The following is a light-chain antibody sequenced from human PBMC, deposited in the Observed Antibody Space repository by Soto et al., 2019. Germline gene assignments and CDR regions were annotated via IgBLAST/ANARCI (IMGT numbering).Light chain of an antibody. J-gene: IGLJ1*01. V-gene: IGLV2-14*01. CDR2: EVS. Sequence: QSAPTQPASVSGSPGQSITISCTGTSSDVGGYNFVSWYQHHPGKAPKLMIYEVSNRPSGVSIRFSGSKSGITASLTISGLQAEDEADYYCSSYTSSSTRVFGTGTKVTVL. CDR3: SSYTSSSTRV. CDR1: SSDVGGYNF.